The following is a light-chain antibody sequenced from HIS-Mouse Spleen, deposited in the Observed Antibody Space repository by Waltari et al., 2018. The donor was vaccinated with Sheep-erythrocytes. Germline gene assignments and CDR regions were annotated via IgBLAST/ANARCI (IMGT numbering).Light chain of an antibody. CDR2: GKN. Sequence: SSELTQDPAVSVALGQTVRITCQGDSLRSYYASWYQQKPGQAPVLVIYGKNNRPSGIPDRFSGSSSGNTASFTIPGAQAEDEADYYCNSRDSSGNLWVFGGGTKLTVL. V-gene: IGLV3-19*01. J-gene: IGLJ3*02. CDR3: NSRDSSGNLWV. CDR1: SLRSYY.